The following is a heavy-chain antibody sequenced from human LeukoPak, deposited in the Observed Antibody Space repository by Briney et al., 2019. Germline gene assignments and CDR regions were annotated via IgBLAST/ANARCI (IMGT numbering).Heavy chain of an antibody. CDR2: ISVSDTSL. CDR3: ARRRGNSGYDTHFDF. V-gene: IGHV3-11*01. J-gene: IGHJ4*02. CDR1: GFTFRDSY. Sequence: GGSLRLSCAASGFTFRDSYMAWIRQAPGKGLEWVAYISVSDTSLYYPDSLKGRFVISRDNAKNLLYLQVNSLRVEDTAVYYCARRRGNSGYDTHFDFWGQGTLVTIFS. D-gene: IGHD5-12*01.